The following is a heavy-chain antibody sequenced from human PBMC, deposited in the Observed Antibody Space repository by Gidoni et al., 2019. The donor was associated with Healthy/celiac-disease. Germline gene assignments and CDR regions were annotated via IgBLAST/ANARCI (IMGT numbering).Heavy chain of an antibody. V-gene: IGHV1-3*01. Sequence: QVQLVQSGAEVQKPGASVKGSCKASGYTFPSYAMHWVRQAPGQRLEWMGWINAGNGNTKYSQKFQGRVTITSDTSASTAYMELSSLRSEDTAVYYCARGRQWLGRNNFDYWGQGTLVTVSS. CDR3: ARGRQWLGRNNFDY. J-gene: IGHJ4*02. CDR1: GYTFPSYA. CDR2: INAGNGNT. D-gene: IGHD6-19*01.